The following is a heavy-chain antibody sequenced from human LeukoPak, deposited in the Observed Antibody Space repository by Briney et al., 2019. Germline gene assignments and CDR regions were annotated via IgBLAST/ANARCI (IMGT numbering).Heavy chain of an antibody. CDR1: GFTFSSYA. V-gene: IGHV3-23*01. CDR3: AKGYYDYVWGSYYFDY. D-gene: IGHD3-16*01. Sequence: PGGSLRLSCAASGFTFSSYAMSWVRQAPGKGREWVSAISGSGGSTYYADSVKGRFTASRDNSRDTLYLQMNSLRAEDTAVYYCAKGYYDYVWGSYYFDYWGQGTLVTVSS. J-gene: IGHJ4*02. CDR2: ISGSGGST.